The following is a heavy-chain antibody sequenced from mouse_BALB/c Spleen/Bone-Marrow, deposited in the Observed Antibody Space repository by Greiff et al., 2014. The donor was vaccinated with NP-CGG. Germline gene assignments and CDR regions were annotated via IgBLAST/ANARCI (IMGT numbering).Heavy chain of an antibody. D-gene: IGHD1-1*01. CDR2: INPYNDDT. Sequence: EVQLVESGPELVKPGASVKMSCKASGYTFTSYIMHWVKQKPGQGLGWIGYINPYNDDTKYNEKFKGKATLASDKSSSTAYMEPSSLTSEDSAVYYCARSYGSPFDYWGQGTTLTVSS. J-gene: IGHJ2*01. CDR3: ARSYGSPFDY. CDR1: GYTFTSYI. V-gene: IGHV1-14*01.